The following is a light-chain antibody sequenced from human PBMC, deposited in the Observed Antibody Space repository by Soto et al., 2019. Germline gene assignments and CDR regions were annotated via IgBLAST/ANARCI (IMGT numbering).Light chain of an antibody. V-gene: IGLV4-69*01. CDR1: SGHSSYA. CDR2: LNSDGSH. CDR3: QTWGTGIHV. J-gene: IGLJ1*01. Sequence: QLVLTQSPSASASLGASVKFTCTLSSGHSSYAIAWHQQQPEKGPRYLMKLNSDGSHSKGDGIPDRFSCSSSGAERYLTISSLQSEDEADYCCQTWGTGIHVFGTGTKLTVL.